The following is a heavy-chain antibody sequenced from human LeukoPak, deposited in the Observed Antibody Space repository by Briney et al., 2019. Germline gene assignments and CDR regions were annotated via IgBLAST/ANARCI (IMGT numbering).Heavy chain of an antibody. CDR3: ARWALTADTYYYDSSGYYFSDV. CDR1: GGSISSGGYY. V-gene: IGHV4-30-4*08. J-gene: IGHJ6*02. Sequence: SRTLSLTCTVSGGSISSGGYYWSWIRQLPGKGLEWIGYIYYSGSTYCNPSLKSRVTISVDTSKNQFSLKLSSVTAADTAVYYCARWALTADTYYYDSSGYYFSDVWGQGTTVTVSS. D-gene: IGHD3-22*01. CDR2: IYYSGST.